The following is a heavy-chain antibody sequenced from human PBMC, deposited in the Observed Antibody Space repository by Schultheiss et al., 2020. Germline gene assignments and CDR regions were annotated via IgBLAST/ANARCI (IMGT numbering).Heavy chain of an antibody. CDR1: GGSIRSGDYS. J-gene: IGHJ4*02. CDR2: FYYSGDT. V-gene: IGHV4-61*08. D-gene: IGHD3-3*01. Sequence: SETLSLTCTVSGGSIRSGDYSWSWIRQPPGKALEWIGYFYYSGDTNYNPSLKSRVTISVDTSRNQFSLKLSYVTAADTAVYYCARHSDFWSGDFDYWGQGTLVTVSS. CDR3: ARHSDFWSGDFDY.